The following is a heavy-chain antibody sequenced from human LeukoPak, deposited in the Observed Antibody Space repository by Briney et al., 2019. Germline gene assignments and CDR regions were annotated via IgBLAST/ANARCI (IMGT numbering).Heavy chain of an antibody. CDR1: GYTFTGYY. CDR3: ARRGYDSSGYLGY. CDR2: INPNSGGT. V-gene: IGHV1-2*02. Sequence: ASVKVSCKASGYTFTGYYMHWVRQAPGQRLEWMGWINPNSGGTNYAQKFQGRVTMTRDTSISTAYMELSRLKSDDTAVYYCARRGYDSSGYLGYWGQGTLVTVSS. D-gene: IGHD3-22*01. J-gene: IGHJ4*02.